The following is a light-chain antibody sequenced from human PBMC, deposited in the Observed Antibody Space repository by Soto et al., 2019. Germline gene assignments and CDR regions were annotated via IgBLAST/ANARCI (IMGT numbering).Light chain of an antibody. CDR3: QSYDSINYV. Sequence: QSVLTQPPSVSGAPGQRVTISCTGSSSNIGAGYDVHWYQLLPGTAPKLLIYGNSNRPSGVPDRFSGSKSGTSASLAITGLQAEDEADYYCQSYDSINYVFGTGTKVTVL. V-gene: IGLV1-40*01. J-gene: IGLJ1*01. CDR1: SSNIGAGYD. CDR2: GNS.